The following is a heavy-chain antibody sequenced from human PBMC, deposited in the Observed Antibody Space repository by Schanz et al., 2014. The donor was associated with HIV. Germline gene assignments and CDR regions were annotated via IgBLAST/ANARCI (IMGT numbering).Heavy chain of an antibody. CDR2: IRNKANTYAT. Sequence: EVQLVESGGGLVQPGGSLKLSCAASGFTFSDSAIHWVRQTSGKGLEWVGRIRNKANTYATSFAASVKGRFIISRSESKNPASMHLSSLNPEESGVYYCSRQYYDSSDHYFYWSFDLWGRGTQVTVSS. V-gene: IGHV3-73*02. CDR1: GFTFSDSA. CDR3: SRQYYDSSDHYFYWSFDL. D-gene: IGHD3-22*01. J-gene: IGHJ2*01.